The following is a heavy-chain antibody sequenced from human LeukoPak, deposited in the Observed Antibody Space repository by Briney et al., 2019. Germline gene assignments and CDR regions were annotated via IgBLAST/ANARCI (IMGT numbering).Heavy chain of an antibody. V-gene: IGHV3-30-3*01. CDR3: ATLNYYDSSGY. D-gene: IGHD3-22*01. CDR1: GFTFSSYA. CDR2: ISYDGSNK. Sequence: PGRSLRLSCAASGFTFSSYAMHWVRQVPGKGLEWVAVISYDGSNKYYADSVKGRFTISRDNSKNTLYLQMNSLRAEDTAVYYCATLNYYDSSGYWGQGTLVTVSS. J-gene: IGHJ4*02.